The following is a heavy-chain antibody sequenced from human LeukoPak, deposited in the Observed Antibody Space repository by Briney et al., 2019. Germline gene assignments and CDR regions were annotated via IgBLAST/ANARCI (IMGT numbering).Heavy chain of an antibody. CDR3: AKFEGALTHNYCFDY. D-gene: IGHD1-1*01. J-gene: IGHJ4*02. CDR2: LYCCGHGR. V-gene: IGHV3-23*01. CDR1: GFPFCVFA. Sequence: AGGSLRLSRIASGFPFCVFAMGWVRQAPGKGLEWVSGLYCCGHGRVYTDSVRGRFTVSRDNSENTLYLQMNSLRAEDTAIYYCAKFEGALTHNYCFDYWGQGTLVTVSS.